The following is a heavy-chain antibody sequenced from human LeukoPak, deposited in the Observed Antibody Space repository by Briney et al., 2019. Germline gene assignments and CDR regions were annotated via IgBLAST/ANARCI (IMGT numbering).Heavy chain of an antibody. Sequence: SQTLSFTCAISGDTVFSNTAAYNWLRQSPSRGLEWLGRTYYRSTWLNDYAPSVRGRITVSPDTSKNQFSLQLNSVTPEDTAVYYCARDRLGMGYWGQGTPVTVSS. D-gene: IGHD7-27*01. J-gene: IGHJ4*02. CDR1: GDTVFSNTAA. CDR2: TYYRSTWLN. CDR3: ARDRLGMGY. V-gene: IGHV6-1*01.